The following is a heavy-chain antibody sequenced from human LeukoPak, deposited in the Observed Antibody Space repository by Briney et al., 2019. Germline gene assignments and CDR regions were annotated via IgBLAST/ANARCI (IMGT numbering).Heavy chain of an antibody. CDR2: ISGSGGST. CDR1: GFTFSSYA. D-gene: IGHD1-26*01. Sequence: GGSLRLSCAAPGFTFSSYAMSWVRQAPGKGLEWVSAISGSGGSTYYADSVKGRFTISRDNSKNTLYLQMNSLRAEDTAVYYCAKGPAFASGSYYHYWGQGTLVTVSS. CDR3: AKGPAFASGSYYHY. V-gene: IGHV3-23*01. J-gene: IGHJ4*02.